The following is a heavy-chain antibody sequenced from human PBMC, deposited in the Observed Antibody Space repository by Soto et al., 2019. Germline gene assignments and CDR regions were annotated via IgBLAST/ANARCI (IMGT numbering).Heavy chain of an antibody. CDR2: MYHSGST. D-gene: IGHD6-6*01. V-gene: IGHV4-4*02. CDR3: VGSSGY. Sequence: SETLSLTCAFSVGSISSDNWWTWVRQPPGKGLEWIGEMYHSGSTNYSPSLKSRVTISVDTSKNQFSLKLSSVTAADTAVYYCVGSSGYWGQGTLVTVSS. J-gene: IGHJ4*02. CDR1: VGSISSDNW.